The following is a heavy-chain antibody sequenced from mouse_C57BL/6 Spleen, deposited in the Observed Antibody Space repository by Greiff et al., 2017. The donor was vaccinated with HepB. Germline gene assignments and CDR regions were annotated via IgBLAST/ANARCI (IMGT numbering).Heavy chain of an antibody. Sequence: VQLQQSGPELVKPGASVKISCKASGYSFTGYYMNWVKQSPEKSLEWIGEINPSTGGTTYNQKFKAKATLTVDKSSSTAYMQLKSLTSEDSAVYYCARSDYGSHYFDYWGQGTTLSVSS. CDR2: INPSTGGT. CDR3: ARSDYGSHYFDY. J-gene: IGHJ2*01. D-gene: IGHD1-1*01. CDR1: GYSFTGYY. V-gene: IGHV1-42*01.